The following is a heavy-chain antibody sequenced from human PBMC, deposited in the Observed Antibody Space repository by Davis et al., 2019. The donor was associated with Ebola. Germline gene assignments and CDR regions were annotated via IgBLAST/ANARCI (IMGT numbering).Heavy chain of an antibody. V-gene: IGHV4-61*08. Sequence: PSETLSLTCAVSGGSISSGGYSWSWIRQPPGKGLEWIGYFYYSGNTNYNPSLKSRVTISLDASKNQFSLLLTSVTAADMAVYYCSRGEDGVGPGKYWGQGTLVTVSS. CDR2: FYYSGNT. CDR1: GGSISSGGYS. J-gene: IGHJ4*02. D-gene: IGHD1-26*01. CDR3: SRGEDGVGPGKY.